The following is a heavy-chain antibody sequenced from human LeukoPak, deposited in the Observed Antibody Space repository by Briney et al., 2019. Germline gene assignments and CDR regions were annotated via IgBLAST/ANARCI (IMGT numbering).Heavy chain of an antibody. V-gene: IGHV3-11*01. CDR2: ISSSGSTI. J-gene: IGHJ5*02. Sequence: NPGGSLRLSCAASGFTFSDYYMSWIRQAPGKGLEWVSYISSSGSTIYYADSVKGRFTISRDNAKNSLYLQMNSLRAEDTAVYYCARDRDGYNYFPPPWGQGTLVTVSS. CDR1: GFTFSDYY. D-gene: IGHD5-24*01. CDR3: ARDRDGYNYFPPP.